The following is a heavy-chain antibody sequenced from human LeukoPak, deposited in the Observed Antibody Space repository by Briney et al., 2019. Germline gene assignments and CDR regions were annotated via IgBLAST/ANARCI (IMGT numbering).Heavy chain of an antibody. CDR2: INPNSGGT. D-gene: IGHD1-26*01. J-gene: IGHJ4*02. Sequence: ASVKVSCKASGYTFTGYYMHWVRQAPGQGLEWMGWINPNSGGTNYAQKFQGRVAMTRDTSISTAYMELSRLRSDDTAVYYCASRGTYSGSYYSLYYFDYWGQGTLVTVSS. CDR3: ASRGTYSGSYYSLYYFDY. CDR1: GYTFTGYY. V-gene: IGHV1-2*02.